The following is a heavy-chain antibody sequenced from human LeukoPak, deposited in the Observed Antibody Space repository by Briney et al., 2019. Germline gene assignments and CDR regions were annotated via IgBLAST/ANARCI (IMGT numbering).Heavy chain of an antibody. CDR3: ARELLSLQGYYYGMDV. Sequence: GRSLILSCSASGFTFSSYGMHWVRRAPGKGLEWVAAIWYDGSNKYYADSVKGRFTISRDNSKNTLYLQMNSLRAEDTAVYYCARELLSLQGYYYGMDVWGQGTTVTVSS. J-gene: IGHJ6*02. V-gene: IGHV3-33*01. D-gene: IGHD3-10*01. CDR1: GFTFSSYG. CDR2: IWYDGSNK.